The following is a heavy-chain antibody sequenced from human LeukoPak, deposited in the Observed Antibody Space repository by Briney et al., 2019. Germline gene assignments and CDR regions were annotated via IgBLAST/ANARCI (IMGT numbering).Heavy chain of an antibody. CDR1: GYTFTSYG. D-gene: IGHD2-2*01. Sequence: ASVKVSSKASGYTFTSYGISWVRQAPGQGLEWMGWISAYNGNTNYAQKLQGRVTMTTDTSTSTAYMELRSLRSDDTAVYYCAREVRGSTSCLYMDVWGKGTTVTVSS. CDR2: ISAYNGNT. V-gene: IGHV1-18*01. J-gene: IGHJ6*03. CDR3: AREVRGSTSCLYMDV.